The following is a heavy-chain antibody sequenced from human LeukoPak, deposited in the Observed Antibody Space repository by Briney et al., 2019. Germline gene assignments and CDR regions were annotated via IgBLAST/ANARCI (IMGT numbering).Heavy chain of an antibody. CDR3: AKLLGTATRYDY. Sequence: TGGSLRLSCVTSGFTFSASWMSWVRQAPGKGPEWVASINPDGSTRHHVDSVKGRFTISRDDAKKSLSLQMGALRAEDTAVYFCAKLLGTATRYDYWGLGTLVIVSS. CDR2: INPDGSTR. V-gene: IGHV3-7*01. D-gene: IGHD1-7*01. CDR1: GFTFSASW. J-gene: IGHJ4*02.